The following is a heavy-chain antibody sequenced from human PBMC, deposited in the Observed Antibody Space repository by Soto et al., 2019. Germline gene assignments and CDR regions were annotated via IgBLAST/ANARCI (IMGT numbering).Heavy chain of an antibody. V-gene: IGHV5-10-1*01. J-gene: IGHJ6*01. CDR1: NRSW. CDR3: GADFGSGRADV. Sequence: NRSWLTWERQMPGRGLEWVGRIDPSDSYTTYNPSLKGHVILSVDKSINTAYVQWASLRASDTAIYFCGADFGSGRADVWGQGTPVTVSS. D-gene: IGHD1-26*01. CDR2: IDPSDSYT.